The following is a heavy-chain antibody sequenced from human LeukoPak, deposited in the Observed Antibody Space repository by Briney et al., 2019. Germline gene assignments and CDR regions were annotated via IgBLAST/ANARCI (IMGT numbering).Heavy chain of an antibody. CDR2: ISAYNGNT. CDR3: ARVITIFGVVIRGTFDY. Sequence: GASVKISCKASGYTFTSYGISWVRQAPGQGLEWMGWISAYNGNTNYAQKLQGRVTMTTDTSTSTAYMELRSLRSDDTAVYYCARVITIFGVVIRGTFDYWGQGTLVTVSS. D-gene: IGHD3-3*01. J-gene: IGHJ4*02. V-gene: IGHV1-18*01. CDR1: GYTFTSYG.